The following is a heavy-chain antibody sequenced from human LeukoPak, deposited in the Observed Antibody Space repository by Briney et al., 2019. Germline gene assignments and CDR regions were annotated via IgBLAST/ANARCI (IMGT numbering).Heavy chain of an antibody. CDR2: IGGDGIA. CDR3: AKDRANWAIDD. Sequence: GESLRLSCVASGFTFTDHPMNWVRQAPGKGLEWISYIGGDGIAFYADSVKGRFTASKDDARKSMYLQMNSPRVEDTAVYYCAKDRANWAIDDWGQGTQVTVSS. V-gene: IGHV3-69-1*01. D-gene: IGHD3-16*01. J-gene: IGHJ4*02. CDR1: GFTFTDHP.